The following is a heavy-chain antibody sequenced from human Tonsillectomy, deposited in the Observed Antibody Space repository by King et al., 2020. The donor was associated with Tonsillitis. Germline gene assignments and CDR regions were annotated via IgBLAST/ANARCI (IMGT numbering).Heavy chain of an antibody. D-gene: IGHD3-22*01. CDR1: GGSISSYY. CDR3: ARPNYYDSSGYYGAFDI. CDR2: IYYSGST. V-gene: IGHV4-59*01. Sequence: QLQESGPGLVKPSETLSLTCTVSGGSISSYYWSWIRQPPGKGLEWIGYIYYSGSTNYNPSLKSRVTISVDTSKNQFSLKLSSVTAADTAVYYCARPNYYDSSGYYGAFDIWGQGTMVTVSS. J-gene: IGHJ3*02.